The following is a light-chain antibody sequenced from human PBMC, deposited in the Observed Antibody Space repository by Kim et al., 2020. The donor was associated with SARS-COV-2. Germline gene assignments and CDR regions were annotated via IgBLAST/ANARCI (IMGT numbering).Light chain of an antibody. CDR3: LQNDSYPQT. V-gene: IGKV1-17*01. CDR1: QDIGSA. J-gene: IGKJ1*01. Sequence: DIQITQSPSSLSASVGDRVTITCRASQDIGSALGWYQQKPGKAPKRLIYIASSLQSGVPSRFSGSGSGTEFTLIISSLQPEDFATYYCLQNDSYPQTFGQGTKVEIK. CDR2: IAS.